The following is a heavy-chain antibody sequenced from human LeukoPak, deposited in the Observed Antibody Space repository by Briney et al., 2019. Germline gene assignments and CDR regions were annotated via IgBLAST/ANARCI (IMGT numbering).Heavy chain of an antibody. CDR3: ARGGLGSAFDN. D-gene: IGHD6-19*01. Sequence: GGSLRLSCAASGFTFSNYALSWVRQAPGKGLECVSAISGSGGSTYSADSLKGRFTISRDNSKSTLYLQINSLRADDTAVFYCARGGLGSAFDNWGQGTLVTVSS. V-gene: IGHV3-23*01. CDR1: GFTFSNYA. J-gene: IGHJ4*02. CDR2: ISGSGGST.